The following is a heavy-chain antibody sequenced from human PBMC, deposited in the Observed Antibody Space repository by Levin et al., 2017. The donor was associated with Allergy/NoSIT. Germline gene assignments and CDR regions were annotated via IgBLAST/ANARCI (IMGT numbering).Heavy chain of an antibody. CDR1: GFTFSSYA. Sequence: GGSLRLSCAASGFTFSSYAMHWVRQAPGKGLEWVAVISYDGSNKYYADSVKGRFTISRDNSKNTLYLQMNSLRAEDTAVYYCARDLVSITMIVVDRHPNYYYGMDVWGQGTTVTVSS. V-gene: IGHV3-30*04. J-gene: IGHJ6*02. CDR2: ISYDGSNK. D-gene: IGHD3-22*01. CDR3: ARDLVSITMIVVDRHPNYYYGMDV.